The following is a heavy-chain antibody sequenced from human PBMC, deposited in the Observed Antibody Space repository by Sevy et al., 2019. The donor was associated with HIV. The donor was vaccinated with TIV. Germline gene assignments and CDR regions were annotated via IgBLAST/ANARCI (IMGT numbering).Heavy chain of an antibody. D-gene: IGHD3-10*01. CDR1: GGSISSGGYY. J-gene: IGHJ4*02. CDR2: IYYSGST. V-gene: IGHV4-31*03. Sequence: SETLSLTCTVSGGSISSGGYYWSWIRQHPGKGLEWIGYIYYSGSTYYNPSLKSRVTISVDTSKNQFSLKLSSVTAAVSAVYYCARVFEEGSGSYDYWGQGTLVTVSS. CDR3: ARVFEEGSGSYDY.